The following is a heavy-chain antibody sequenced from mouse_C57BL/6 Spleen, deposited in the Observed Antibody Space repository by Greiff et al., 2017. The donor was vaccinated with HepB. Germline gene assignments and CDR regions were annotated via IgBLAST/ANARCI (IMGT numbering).Heavy chain of an antibody. D-gene: IGHD1-1*01. V-gene: IGHV1-15*01. CDR2: IDPETGGT. J-gene: IGHJ1*03. CDR1: GYTFTDYE. Sequence: QVQLQQPGAELVRPGASVTLSCKASGYTFTDYEMHWVKQTPVHGLEWIGAIDPETGGTAYNQKFKGKAILTADKSSSTAYMELRSLTSEDSAVYYCTVVARGYFDVWGTGTTVTVSS. CDR3: TVVARGYFDV.